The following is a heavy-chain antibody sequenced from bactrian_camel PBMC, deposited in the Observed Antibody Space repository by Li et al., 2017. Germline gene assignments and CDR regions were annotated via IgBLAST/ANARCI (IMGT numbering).Heavy chain of an antibody. V-gene: IGHV3S53*01. CDR3: ATAAWFALVPSNY. J-gene: IGHJ4*01. CDR2: LAHDGSI. Sequence: VQLVESGGGSVQAGGSLRLSCSVSASKSGRYCMAWWRQAPGKDRDDREGVAALAHDGSISYLNSVKGRFTISRDNAKNTLYLQMNSLKTEDTAVYYCATAAWFALVPSNYWGQGTQVTVS. CDR1: ASKSGRYC. D-gene: IGHD1*01.